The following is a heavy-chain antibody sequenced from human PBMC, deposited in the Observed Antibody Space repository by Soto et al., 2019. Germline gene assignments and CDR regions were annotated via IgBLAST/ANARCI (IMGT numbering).Heavy chain of an antibody. CDR2: ITGAGDIT. Sequence: GGSLRLSCVASGFIFSDYGMSWVRQAPGKGLEWVSIITGAGDITSYADSVRGRFTISRDNSRNTLYLQLNSLRAQDTPVEYCGRPSVSAPGTYWGQGTLVTVAS. V-gene: IGHV3-23*01. CDR1: GFIFSDYG. J-gene: IGHJ4*02. CDR3: GRPSVSAPGTY. D-gene: IGHD6-13*01.